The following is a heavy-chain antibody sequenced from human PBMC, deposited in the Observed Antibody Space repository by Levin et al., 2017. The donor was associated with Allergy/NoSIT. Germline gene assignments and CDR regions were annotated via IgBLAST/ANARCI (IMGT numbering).Heavy chain of an antibody. Sequence: GGSLRLSCAASGFTFSSYSMNWVRQAPGKGLEWVSSISSSSSYIYYADSVKGRFTISRDNAKNSLYLQMNSLRAEDTAVYYCAREVNYYDSSGSLDYWGQGTLVTVSS. CDR2: ISSSSSYI. CDR3: AREVNYYDSSGSLDY. D-gene: IGHD3-22*01. J-gene: IGHJ4*02. CDR1: GFTFSSYS. V-gene: IGHV3-21*01.